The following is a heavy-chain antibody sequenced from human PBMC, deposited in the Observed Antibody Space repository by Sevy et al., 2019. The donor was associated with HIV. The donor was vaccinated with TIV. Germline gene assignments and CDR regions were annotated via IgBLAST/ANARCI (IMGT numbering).Heavy chain of an antibody. Sequence: ASVKVSCKASGGTFSSYAISWVRQAPGQGLEWMGGIIPIFGTANYAQKFQGRVTITADESTSTAYMERSSLRSEDTAVYYCARERGQQLVLGSGWFDPWGQGTLVTVSS. V-gene: IGHV1-69*13. CDR3: ARERGQQLVLGSGWFDP. J-gene: IGHJ5*02. CDR1: GGTFSSYA. CDR2: IIPIFGTA. D-gene: IGHD6-13*01.